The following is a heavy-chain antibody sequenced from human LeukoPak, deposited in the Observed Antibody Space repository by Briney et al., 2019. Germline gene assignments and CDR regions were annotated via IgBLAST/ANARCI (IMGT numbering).Heavy chain of an antibody. Sequence: GGSLRLSCAASGFTFSSYDMHWVRQATRKGLEWVSAIGTAGDTYYPGSVKGRFTISRENAKNSLYLPMNSLKAGDTAVYYCARGDSSSWYVKPYYFDYWGQGTLVTVSS. CDR2: IGTAGDT. V-gene: IGHV3-13*01. D-gene: IGHD6-13*01. CDR3: ARGDSSSWYVKPYYFDY. CDR1: GFTFSSYD. J-gene: IGHJ4*02.